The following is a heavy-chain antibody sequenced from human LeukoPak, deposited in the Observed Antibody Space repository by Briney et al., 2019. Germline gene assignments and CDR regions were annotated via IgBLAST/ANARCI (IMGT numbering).Heavy chain of an antibody. V-gene: IGHV3-30*04. CDR2: ISYDGSNE. Sequence: HPGGSLRLSCAASGFTFSSYVMHWIRQAPGKGLGWVAIISYDGSNEYYADSEKGRFTISRDNSKNTLYLQMNSLRAADTAVYYCARDKGVSYLSSFDYWGQGTLVTVSS. J-gene: IGHJ4*02. CDR1: GFTFSSYV. D-gene: IGHD2-2*01. CDR3: ARDKGVSYLSSFDY.